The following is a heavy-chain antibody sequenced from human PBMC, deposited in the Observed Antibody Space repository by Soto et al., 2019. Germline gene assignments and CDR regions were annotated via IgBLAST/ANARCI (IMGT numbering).Heavy chain of an antibody. D-gene: IGHD3-9*01. Sequence: QVHLVESGGGVGQPGGSLRLACAASEFSFSSYAMHWIRQAPGKGLEWVAVISFDGNIIQYADSVKGRFIISRDNIKNTLYLQMNSLRGEDTAVYYCARTFDTITYYFDYCGQGTQVTVTS. CDR3: ARTFDTITYYFDY. J-gene: IGHJ4*02. V-gene: IGHV3-30-3*01. CDR1: EFSFSSYA. CDR2: ISFDGNII.